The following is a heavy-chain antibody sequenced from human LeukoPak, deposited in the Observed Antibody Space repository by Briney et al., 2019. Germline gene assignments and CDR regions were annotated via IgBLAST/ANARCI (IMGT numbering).Heavy chain of an antibody. CDR3: ARAYDNYYYYYMDV. CDR1: GFLFSNYA. D-gene: IGHD3-9*01. CDR2: ISSSGSTI. V-gene: IGHV3-48*04. J-gene: IGHJ6*03. Sequence: GGSLRLSCAASGFLFSNYAMSWVRQAPGKGLEWVSYISSSGSTIYYADSVKGRFTISRHNAKHSLYLQMNSLRAEDTAVYYCARAYDNYYYYYMDVWGKGTTVTISS.